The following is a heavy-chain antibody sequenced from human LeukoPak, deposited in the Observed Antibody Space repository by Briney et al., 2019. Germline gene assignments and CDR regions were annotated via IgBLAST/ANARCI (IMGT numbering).Heavy chain of an antibody. CDR1: GFTFSDYH. Sequence: GGSLRLYCAASGFTFSDYHMSWRRQAPGQGLEWVSALSDTGDKTYYADSVKGRFTISRDNSRNTLYLQMSRLRAEDTALFYCAKMTDSTPYSSGTFDSWGQGTLVTVSS. D-gene: IGHD3-10*01. CDR2: LSDTGDKT. V-gene: IGHV3-23*01. J-gene: IGHJ4*02. CDR3: AKMTDSTPYSSGTFDS.